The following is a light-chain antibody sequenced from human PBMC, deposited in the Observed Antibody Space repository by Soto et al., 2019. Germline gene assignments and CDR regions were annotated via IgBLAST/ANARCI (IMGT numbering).Light chain of an antibody. Sequence: QSVLTQPPSVSGAPGQRVTISCTGTSSNIGAEYDVHWYQQLPGRAPKLLIYGNSDRPSGVPDRFSGSKSVTSASLTISGLQAEDEADYYCQSFDISLNVVLFGGGTKVTVL. CDR1: SSNIGAEYD. CDR3: QSFDISLNVVL. CDR2: GNS. V-gene: IGLV1-40*01. J-gene: IGLJ2*01.